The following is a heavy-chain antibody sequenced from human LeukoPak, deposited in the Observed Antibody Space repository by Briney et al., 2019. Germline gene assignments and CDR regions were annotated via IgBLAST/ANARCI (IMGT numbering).Heavy chain of an antibody. Sequence: SETLSLACAVYGGSFSSYYWSWIRQPPGKGLEWIGEINHSGGTNYNPSLKSRVTISVDTSKNQFSLKLSSVTAADTAVYYCAMNWGTGRTLDYWGQGTLVTVSS. J-gene: IGHJ4*02. CDR2: INHSGGT. D-gene: IGHD7-27*01. CDR1: GGSFSSYY. CDR3: AMNWGTGRTLDY. V-gene: IGHV4-34*01.